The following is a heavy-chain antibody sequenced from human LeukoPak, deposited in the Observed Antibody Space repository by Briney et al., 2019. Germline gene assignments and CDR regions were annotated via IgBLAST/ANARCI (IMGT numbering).Heavy chain of an antibody. CDR3: ASCWTSCHQDAFDI. V-gene: IGHV1-46*01. D-gene: IGHD2-2*01. J-gene: IGHJ3*02. Sequence: GASAKVSCKASGYTFTSYYMHWVRQAPGQGLEWMGIINPSGGSTSYAQKFQGRVTMTRDTSTSTVYMELGSLRSEDTAVYYCASCWTSCHQDAFDIWGQGTMVTVSS. CDR2: INPSGGST. CDR1: GYTFTSYY.